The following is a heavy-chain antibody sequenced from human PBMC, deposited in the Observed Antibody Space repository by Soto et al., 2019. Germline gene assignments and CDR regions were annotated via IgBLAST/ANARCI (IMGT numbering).Heavy chain of an antibody. D-gene: IGHD3-10*01. CDR1: GYTFTGYY. J-gene: IGHJ5*02. V-gene: IGHV1-2*02. CDR2: INPNSGGT. Sequence: QVQLVQSGAEVKKPGASVKVSCKASGYTFTGYYIHWVRQAPGQGLEWMGWINPNSGGTNYAQKIQGRVTMTRDPSISTAYMELSRLRSDDTAVYYCARDNYGSSSGFDPWGQGTLVTVSS. CDR3: ARDNYGSSSGFDP.